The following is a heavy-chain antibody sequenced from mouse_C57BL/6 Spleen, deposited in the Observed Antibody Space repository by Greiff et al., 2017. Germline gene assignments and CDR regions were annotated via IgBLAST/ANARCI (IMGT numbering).Heavy chain of an antibody. D-gene: IGHD3-2*02. V-gene: IGHV1-84*01. CDR1: GYTFTDYY. Sequence: LVESGPELVKPGASVKISCKASGYTFTDYYINWVKQRPGQGLEWIGWISPGSGNPKYNEKFKGKATLTVDTSSSTAYMQLSSLTSEDSAVYFCARSQATYYFDYGGQGTTLTFSS. CDR2: ISPGSGNP. J-gene: IGHJ2*01. CDR3: ARSQATYYFDY.